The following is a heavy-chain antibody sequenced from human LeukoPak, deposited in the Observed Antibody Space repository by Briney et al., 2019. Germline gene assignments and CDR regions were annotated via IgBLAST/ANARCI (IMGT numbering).Heavy chain of an antibody. V-gene: IGHV4-34*01. CDR1: GGSFSGYY. CDR3: ARAKILLSNYYYYMDV. Sequence: IPSETLSLTCAVYGGSFSGYYWSCIRQPPGKGLEWIGEINHSGSTNYNPSLKSRVTISVDTSKNQFSLKLSSVTAADTAVYYCARAKILLSNYYYYMDVWGKGTTVTVSS. J-gene: IGHJ6*03. D-gene: IGHD2/OR15-2a*01. CDR2: INHSGST.